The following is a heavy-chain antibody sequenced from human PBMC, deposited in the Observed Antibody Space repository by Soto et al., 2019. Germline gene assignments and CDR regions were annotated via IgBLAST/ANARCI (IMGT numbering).Heavy chain of an antibody. CDR2: IYYSGST. J-gene: IGHJ4*02. D-gene: IGHD3-10*01. Sequence: QLQLQESGPGLVKPSETLSLTCTVSGGSISSSSYYWGWIRQPPGKGLEWIGSIYYSGSTYYNPSLKSRVTISVDTSKNQFSLKLSSVTAADTAVYYCARQAIYYYGSGSYLGYFDYWGQGTLVTVSS. V-gene: IGHV4-39*01. CDR1: GGSISSSSYY. CDR3: ARQAIYYYGSGSYLGYFDY.